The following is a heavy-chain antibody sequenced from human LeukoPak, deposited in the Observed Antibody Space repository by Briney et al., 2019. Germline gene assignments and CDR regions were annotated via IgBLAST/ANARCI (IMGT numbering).Heavy chain of an antibody. CDR1: GGTFSSYA. Sequence: SVKVSCKASGGTFSSYAISWVRQAPGQGLEWMGGIIPMFGTANYAQKFQGRVTITTDESTSTAYMELSSLRSENTAVYYCARGPELERFDYWGQGTLVTVSS. CDR3: ARGPELERFDY. V-gene: IGHV1-69*05. J-gene: IGHJ4*02. D-gene: IGHD1-1*01. CDR2: IIPMFGTA.